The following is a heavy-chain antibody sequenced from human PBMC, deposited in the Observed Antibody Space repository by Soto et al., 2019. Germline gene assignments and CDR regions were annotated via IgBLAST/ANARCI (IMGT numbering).Heavy chain of an antibody. CDR3: AKEYYDFWRGSYYFDY. CDR1: GFTFSSYA. V-gene: IGHV3-23*01. CDR2: ISNSGTGT. D-gene: IGHD3-3*01. J-gene: IGHJ4*02. Sequence: PGGSLRLSCAASGFTFSSYAMSWVRQPPGKGLEWASGISNSGTGTHYADSVKGRFAISRDTSKNTLYLQMNSLRAEDTAAYYCAKEYYDFWRGSYYFDYWGQGTLVTVSS.